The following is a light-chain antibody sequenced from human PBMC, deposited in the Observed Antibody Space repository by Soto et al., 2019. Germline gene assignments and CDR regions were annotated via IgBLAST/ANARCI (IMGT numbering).Light chain of an antibody. CDR2: RNN. Sequence: QSVLTQPPSASGTPGQSVTISCSGSSSNIGGHSVDWYQQLPGTAPKLLIFRNNQRPSGVPDRFSGSKSGTSASLAISGLRSEDEADYYCAARDDSLNAVIFGGGTKVTVL. V-gene: IGLV1-44*01. J-gene: IGLJ2*01. CDR1: SSNIGGHS. CDR3: AARDDSLNAVI.